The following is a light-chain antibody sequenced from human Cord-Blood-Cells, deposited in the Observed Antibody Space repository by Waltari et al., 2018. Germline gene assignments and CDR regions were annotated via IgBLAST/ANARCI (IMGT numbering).Light chain of an antibody. CDR1: SSDVGGYNY. Sequence: QSALTQPPSASGSPGQSVTISCTGTSSDVGGYNYVSWYQQHPGKAPKLMIYEVSKRPSGFPDRYSGSKSGNTASLTFSGLHAEDEADYYCSSYAGSNNFVFGTGTKVTVL. CDR2: EVS. J-gene: IGLJ1*01. CDR3: SSYAGSNNFV. V-gene: IGLV2-8*01.